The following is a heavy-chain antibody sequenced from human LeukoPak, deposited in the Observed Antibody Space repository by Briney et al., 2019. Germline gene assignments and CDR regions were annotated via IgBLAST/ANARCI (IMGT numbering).Heavy chain of an antibody. V-gene: IGHV4-59*01. CDR3: ATGGGSFPQDAFHI. Sequence: SETLSLTCTVSGGSISSYYWSWIRQPPGKGLEWIGYIYYSGSTNYNPSLKSRVTISVDTSKNQFSLKLSSVTAADTAVYYCATGGGSFPQDAFHIWGQGTMVTVSS. J-gene: IGHJ3*02. CDR2: IYYSGST. CDR1: GGSISSYY. D-gene: IGHD3-10*01.